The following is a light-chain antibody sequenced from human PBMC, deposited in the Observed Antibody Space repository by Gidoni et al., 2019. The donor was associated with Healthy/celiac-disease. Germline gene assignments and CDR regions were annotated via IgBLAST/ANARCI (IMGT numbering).Light chain of an antibody. CDR3: QQYGSSPPWT. CDR1: QSVSSSY. V-gene: IGKV3-20*01. CDR2: GAS. J-gene: IGKJ1*01. Sequence: EIVLTQSPGTLSLSPGERATLSCRASQSVSSSYLAWYQQKPGQAPRLLIYGASSRAPGIPDRFSGSGSGTDFTLTISGLEPEDFAVYYCQQYGSSPPWTFGQGTKVEIK.